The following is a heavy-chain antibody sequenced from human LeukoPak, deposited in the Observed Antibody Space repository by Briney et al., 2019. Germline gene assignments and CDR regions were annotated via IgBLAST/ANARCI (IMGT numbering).Heavy chain of an antibody. D-gene: IGHD3-22*01. J-gene: IGHJ4*02. CDR1: GYSISSGYY. Sequence: SSETLSLTCTVSGYSISSGYYWGWIRQPPGKGLEWIGSIYHSGSTYYNPSLKSRVTISVDTSKNQFSLKLSSVTAADTAVYYCARTAYDSSDFYRFDYWGQGTLVTVSS. CDR2: IYHSGST. V-gene: IGHV4-38-2*02. CDR3: ARTAYDSSDFYRFDY.